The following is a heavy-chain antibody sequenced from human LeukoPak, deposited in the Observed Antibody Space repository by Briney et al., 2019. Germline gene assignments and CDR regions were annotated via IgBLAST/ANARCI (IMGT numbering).Heavy chain of an antibody. V-gene: IGHV3-30*18. CDR3: AKDRSSTWSFDY. J-gene: IGHJ4*02. CDR1: GFTFSTSG. CDR2: ISDDGGKR. Sequence: GGSLRLSCATSGFTFSTSGMHWVRQAPGKGLEWVAVISDDGGKRYYTDFVKGRFTISRDSAKNTVYLQMNSLKTEDTAVYHCAKDRSSTWSFDYWGQGALVTVSS. D-gene: IGHD2-15*01.